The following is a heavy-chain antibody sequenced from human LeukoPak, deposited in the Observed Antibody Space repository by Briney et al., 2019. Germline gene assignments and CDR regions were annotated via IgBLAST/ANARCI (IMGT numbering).Heavy chain of an antibody. CDR3: ARRSKRRYDILTGHLDY. J-gene: IGHJ4*02. Sequence: GGSLRLSCAASGFTFSDFYMSWIRQAPGKGLEWVSYISSSGSTIYYADSVKGRFTISRDNAKNSLYLQMNSLRAEDTAVYYCARRSKRRYDILTGHLDYWGQGTLVTVSS. V-gene: IGHV3-11*01. CDR1: GFTFSDFY. D-gene: IGHD3-9*01. CDR2: ISSSGSTI.